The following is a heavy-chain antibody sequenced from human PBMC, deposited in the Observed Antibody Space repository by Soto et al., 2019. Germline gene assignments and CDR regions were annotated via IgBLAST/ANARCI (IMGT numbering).Heavy chain of an antibody. CDR1: GGSISSYY. J-gene: IGHJ5*02. CDR3: ARVATITMVRGVIITFYWFDP. Sequence: PSETLSLTCTVSGGSISSYYWSWVGHPPGEGLEWIGYIYYSGSTNYNPSLKSRVTISVDTSKNQFSLKLSSVTAADTAVYYCARVATITMVRGVIITFYWFDPWGQATLVTVSS. D-gene: IGHD3-10*01. CDR2: IYYSGST. V-gene: IGHV4-59*01.